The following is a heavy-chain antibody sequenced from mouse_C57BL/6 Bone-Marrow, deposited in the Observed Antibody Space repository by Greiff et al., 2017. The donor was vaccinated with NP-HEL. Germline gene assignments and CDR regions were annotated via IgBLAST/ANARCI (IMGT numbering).Heavy chain of an antibody. CDR1: GYTFTSYW. CDR3: ARRNLYYDSAWFAY. Sequence: QVQLKESGAELVRPGTSVKLSCKASGYTFTSYWMHWVKQRPGQGLEWIGVIDPSDSYTNYNQKFKGKATLTVDTSSSTAYMQLSSLTSEDSAVYYCARRNLYYDSAWFAYWGQGTLVTVSA. CDR2: IDPSDSYT. J-gene: IGHJ3*01. D-gene: IGHD2-4*01. V-gene: IGHV1-59*01.